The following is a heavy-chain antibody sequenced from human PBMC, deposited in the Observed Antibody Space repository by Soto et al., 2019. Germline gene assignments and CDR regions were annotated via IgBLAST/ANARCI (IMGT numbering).Heavy chain of an antibody. V-gene: IGHV3-9*01. J-gene: IGHJ6*01. D-gene: IGHD2-2*01. Sequence: EVQLVESGGGLVQPGTSLGLSCAASGFTFHYYAMHWVRQAPGKGLEWVSGISWNSGSMDYADSVKGRFTISRDNAKNSLYLLMNSLRAEDTAFYYCVKDDRDCSSTSCYGSDFHYYGMDVW. CDR2: ISWNSGSM. CDR3: VKDDRDCSSTSCYGSDFHYYGMDV. CDR1: GFTFHYYA.